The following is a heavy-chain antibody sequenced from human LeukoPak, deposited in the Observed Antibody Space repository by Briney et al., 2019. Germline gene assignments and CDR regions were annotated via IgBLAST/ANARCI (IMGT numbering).Heavy chain of an antibody. J-gene: IGHJ6*03. V-gene: IGHV6-1*01. CDR1: GDSVSSNSAA. Sequence: SQTLSLTCAISGDSVSSNSAAWNWIRQSPSRGLEWLGRTYYRSKWYNDYAVSVKSRITINPDTSKNQFSLQLNSVTPEDTAVYYCARGLAVVRGLYYYYMDVWGKGTTVTISS. CDR3: ARGLAVVRGLYYYYMDV. CDR2: TYYRSKWYN. D-gene: IGHD4-23*01.